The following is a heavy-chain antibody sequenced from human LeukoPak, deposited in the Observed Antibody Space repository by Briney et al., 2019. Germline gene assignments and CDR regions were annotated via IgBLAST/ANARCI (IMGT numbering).Heavy chain of an antibody. CDR2: IYHSGST. J-gene: IGHJ6*02. D-gene: IGHD3-9*01. CDR3: ARSGPGYDILTGYYMAPLDV. Sequence: SQTLSFTCAVSGGSISSGGYSWSWIRQPPGKGLEWIGYIYHSGSTYYNPSLKSRVTISVDRSKNQFSLKLSSVTAADTAVYYCARSGPGYDILTGYYMAPLDVWGQGTTVTVSS. CDR1: GGSISSGGYS. V-gene: IGHV4-30-2*01.